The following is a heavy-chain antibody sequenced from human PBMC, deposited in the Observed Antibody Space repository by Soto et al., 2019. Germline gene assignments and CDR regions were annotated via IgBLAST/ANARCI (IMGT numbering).Heavy chain of an antibody. Sequence: PSETLSLTCAVYGGSFSGYYWSWIRQPPGKGLEWIGEINHSGSTNYNPSLKSRVTISVDTSKNQFSLKLSSVTAADTAVYYCAIDSDTAAGFGMDVWGQGTTVTVSS. J-gene: IGHJ6*02. CDR2: INHSGST. CDR1: GGSFSGYY. V-gene: IGHV4-34*01. CDR3: AIDSDTAAGFGMDV. D-gene: IGHD5-18*01.